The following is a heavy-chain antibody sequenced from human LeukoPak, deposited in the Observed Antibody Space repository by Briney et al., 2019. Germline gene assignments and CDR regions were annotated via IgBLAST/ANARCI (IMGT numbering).Heavy chain of an antibody. D-gene: IGHD1-1*01. CDR1: GFTFSDYD. CDR2: IGTAGDT. J-gene: IGHJ4*02. V-gene: IGHV3-13*01. Sequence: PGGSLRLSRAASGFTFSDYDMHWVRQATGKGLEWVSAIGTAGDTYYTGSVKGRFTISRENAKNSLYPQMNSLRAGDTAVYYCARVAKERVGGVYYFDYWGQGTLVTVSS. CDR3: ARVAKERVGGVYYFDY.